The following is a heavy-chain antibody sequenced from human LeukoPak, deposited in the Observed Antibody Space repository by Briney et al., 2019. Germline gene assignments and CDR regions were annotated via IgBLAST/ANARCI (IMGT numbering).Heavy chain of an antibody. Sequence: SETLSLTCTVSGGSISSYYWSWIRQPPGKGLEWIGYIYYSGSTNYNPSLKSRVTISVDTSKNQFSLKLSSVTAADTAVYYCARVVDTAVDPPYFDYWGQGTLVTVSS. J-gene: IGHJ4*02. CDR2: IYYSGST. V-gene: IGHV4-59*01. CDR1: GGSISSYY. CDR3: ARVVDTAVDPPYFDY. D-gene: IGHD5-18*01.